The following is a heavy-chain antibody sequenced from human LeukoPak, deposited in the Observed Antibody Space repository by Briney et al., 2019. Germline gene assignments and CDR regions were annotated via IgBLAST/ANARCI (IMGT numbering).Heavy chain of an antibody. CDR3: ARATTYDILTGYFDY. CDR2: ISSSSSYI. V-gene: IGHV3-21*01. Sequence: GGSLRLSCAASGFTFSCYTMNWVRQAPGKGLEWVSSISSSSSYIYYAESVKGRFTMSRDNAKNSLYLQMNSLRAEDTAVYYCARATTYDILTGYFDYWGQGTLVTVSS. J-gene: IGHJ4*02. D-gene: IGHD3-9*01. CDR1: GFTFSCYT.